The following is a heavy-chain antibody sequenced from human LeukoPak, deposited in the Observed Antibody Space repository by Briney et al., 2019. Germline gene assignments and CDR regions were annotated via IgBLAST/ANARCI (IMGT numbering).Heavy chain of an antibody. J-gene: IGHJ6*04. Sequence: ASVKVSCKASGVAFSSYAISWVRQAPGQGLEWMGGIIPIFGTANYAQKFQGRVTITADKSASTAYMELSSLRSEDTAVYYCARVGDSSGGGKYYYYYGMDVWGKGTTVTVSS. CDR1: GVAFSSYA. V-gene: IGHV1-69*06. D-gene: IGHD6-19*01. CDR2: IIPIFGTA. CDR3: ARVGDSSGGGKYYYYYGMDV.